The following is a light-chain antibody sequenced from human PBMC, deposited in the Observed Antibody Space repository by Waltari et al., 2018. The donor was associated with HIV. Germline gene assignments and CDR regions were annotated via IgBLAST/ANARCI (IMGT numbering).Light chain of an antibody. J-gene: IGKJ2*01. V-gene: IGKV1-39*01. Sequence: DIQMTQSPSSLYASVGDRVTITCRASQSIRSYLNWYQQKPGKAPKLLIYAASSLQSGVPSRFSGSGSGTDFTLTISSLQPEDFATYYCQQSYSTLYTFGQGTKLEIK. CDR2: AAS. CDR1: QSIRSY. CDR3: QQSYSTLYT.